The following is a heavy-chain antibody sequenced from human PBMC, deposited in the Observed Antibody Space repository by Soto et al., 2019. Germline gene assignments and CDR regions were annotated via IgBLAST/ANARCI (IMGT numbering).Heavy chain of an antibody. V-gene: IGHV3-72*01. J-gene: IGHJ4*02. D-gene: IGHD1-26*01. CDR3: ARFSGSYTRGLDY. CDR2: SRNKANSYST. CDR1: GFTFSDHS. Sequence: EVQLVESGGGLVQPGGSLRLYCAASGFTFSDHSMDWVRQAPGKGLEWVGRSRNKANSYSTEYAASVKGRFTISRDESKNSLYLQMNSLKTEDTAVYYCARFSGSYTRGLDYWGQGTLVTVSS.